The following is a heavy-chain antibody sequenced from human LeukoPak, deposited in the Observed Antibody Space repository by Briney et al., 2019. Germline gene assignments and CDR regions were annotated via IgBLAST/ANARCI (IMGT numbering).Heavy chain of an antibody. CDR2: IIPILGIA. CDR3: ASGRDGYNLGDY. Sequence: SVKVSCKASGGTFSSYAISWVRQAPGQGLEWMGRIIPILGIANYAQKFQGRVTITADKSTSTAYMELSSLRSEDTAVYYCASGRDGYNLGDYWGQGTLVTVSS. CDR1: GGTFSSYA. J-gene: IGHJ4*02. D-gene: IGHD5-24*01. V-gene: IGHV1-69*04.